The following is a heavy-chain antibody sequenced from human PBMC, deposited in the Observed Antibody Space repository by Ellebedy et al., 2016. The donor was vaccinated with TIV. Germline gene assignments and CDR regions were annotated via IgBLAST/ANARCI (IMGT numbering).Heavy chain of an antibody. CDR2: MNPNSGNT. Sequence: ASVKVSXXASGYTFTSYDINWVRQATGQGLEWMGWMNPNSGNTGYAQKFQGRVTMTRNTSISTAYMELSSLRSEDTAVYYCARDRGTTVTTWFDPWGQGTLVTVSS. CDR3: ARDRGTTVTTWFDP. J-gene: IGHJ5*02. CDR1: GYTFTSYD. V-gene: IGHV1-8*01. D-gene: IGHD4-17*01.